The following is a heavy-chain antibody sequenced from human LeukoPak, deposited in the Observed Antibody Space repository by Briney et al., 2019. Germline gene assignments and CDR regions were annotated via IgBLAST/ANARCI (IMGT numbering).Heavy chain of an antibody. J-gene: IGHJ4*02. D-gene: IGHD1-26*01. V-gene: IGHV4-61*02. Sequence: PSQTLSLTCTVSGGSISSGSYYWSWIRQPAGKGLEWIGRIYTSGSTNYNPSLKSRVTISVDTSKNQFSLKLSSVTAADTAVYYCAREVDSGSYRPSYYFDYWGQGTLVTVSS. CDR3: AREVDSGSYRPSYYFDY. CDR1: GGSISSGSYY. CDR2: IYTSGST.